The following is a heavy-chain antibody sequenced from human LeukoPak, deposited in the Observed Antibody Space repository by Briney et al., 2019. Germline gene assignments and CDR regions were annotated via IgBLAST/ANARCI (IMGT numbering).Heavy chain of an antibody. CDR1: GGSFSSYA. CDR3: ARGTASYYRLDS. CDR2: IIPIFGTT. V-gene: IGHV1-69*13. Sequence: ASVKVSCKTSGGSFSSYALSWVRQAPGQGLEWMGRIIPIFGTTNYAQNFQGRVTITADESTSTAYMELSSLRSEDTAVYYCARGTASYYRLDSWGQGTLVTVSS. J-gene: IGHJ4*02. D-gene: IGHD1-26*01.